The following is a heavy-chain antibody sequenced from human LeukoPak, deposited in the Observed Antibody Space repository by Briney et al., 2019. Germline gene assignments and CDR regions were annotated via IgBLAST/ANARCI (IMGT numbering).Heavy chain of an antibody. CDR2: INPSGGTT. CDR3: ATSDIAAVTVGYYSDY. D-gene: IGHD6-13*01. Sequence: ASVKVSCKASGYTFTSYYMHWVRQAPGQGLEWMGLINPSGGTTRYAQKFQGRVTMTEDTSTDTAYMELSSLRSEDTAVYYCATSDIAAVTVGYYSDYWGQGTLVTVSS. J-gene: IGHJ4*02. V-gene: IGHV1-46*01. CDR1: GYTFTSYY.